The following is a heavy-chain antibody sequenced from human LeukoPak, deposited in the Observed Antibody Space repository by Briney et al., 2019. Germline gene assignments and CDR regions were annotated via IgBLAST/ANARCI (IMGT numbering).Heavy chain of an antibody. V-gene: IGHV3-74*01. CDR2: INSDGSSI. CDR3: TRGASGYGSFDY. J-gene: IGHJ4*02. Sequence: GGSLRLSCAASGFSVGGYWMHWVRQGPGVGLVWVSRINSDGSSISYADSVKGRFSISRDNAKNTLYLQMNSLRAEDTAVYYCTRGASGYGSFDYWGQGTLVTVSS. CDR1: GFSVGGYW. D-gene: IGHD5-12*01.